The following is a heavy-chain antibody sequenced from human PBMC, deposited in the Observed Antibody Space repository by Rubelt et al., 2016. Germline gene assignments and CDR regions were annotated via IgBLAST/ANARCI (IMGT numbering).Heavy chain of an antibody. V-gene: IGHV4-59*01. J-gene: IGHJ4*02. CDR2: IYYSGSS. D-gene: IGHD1-26*01. CDR3: ARGGELLPD. Sequence: QVRLQESGPGLVKPSETLSLTCTVSGGSISPYYWSWIRQPPGKGLEWIGYIYYSGSSSYNPSLKSRVTISVDTSKKQVSRGLGSVTAADTAGYYCARGGELLPDWGPGTLVTVSS. CDR1: GGSISPYY.